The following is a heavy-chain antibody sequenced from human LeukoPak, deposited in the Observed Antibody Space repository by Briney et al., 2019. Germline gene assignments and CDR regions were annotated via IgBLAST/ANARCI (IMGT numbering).Heavy chain of an antibody. CDR3: AKESLMDIVVVPAARSPFDY. Sequence: PGGSLRLSCAASGFTFSSYGMHWVRQAPGKGLEWVALIRYDGSNKYYADSVRGRFTISRDNSKNTLYLQMNSLRAEDTAVYYCAKESLMDIVVVPAARSPFDYWGQGTLVTVSS. CDR1: GFTFSSYG. CDR2: IRYDGSNK. D-gene: IGHD2-2*03. J-gene: IGHJ4*02. V-gene: IGHV3-30*02.